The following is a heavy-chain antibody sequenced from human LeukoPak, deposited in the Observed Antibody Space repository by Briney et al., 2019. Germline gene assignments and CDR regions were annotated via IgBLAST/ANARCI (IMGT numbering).Heavy chain of an antibody. CDR1: GGSISSHY. V-gene: IGHV4-59*08. CDR2: IYYSGGT. D-gene: IGHD5-18*01. J-gene: IGHJ4*02. CDR3: ARHVQDTAMVTPLYYFDY. Sequence: PSETLSLTCTVSGGSISSHYWSWIRQPPGKGLEWIGYIYYSGGTNYNPSLKSRVTISVDTSKNKFSLKLSSVTAADTAVYYCARHVQDTAMVTPLYYFDYWGQGTLVTVSS.